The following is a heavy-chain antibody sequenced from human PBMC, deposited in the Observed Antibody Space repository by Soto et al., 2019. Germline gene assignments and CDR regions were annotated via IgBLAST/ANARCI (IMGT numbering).Heavy chain of an antibody. Sequence: PSETLSLTCAVSGFSISSGYFWGWIRQPPGKGPEWLGSIYHSGTTYYNPSVKGRVTISVDTSKNQFSLKMSSVTAADTAVYYCARDSSGYYWFDSRGQGTQVTVSS. D-gene: IGHD3-22*01. CDR3: ARDSSGYYWFDS. CDR2: IYHSGTT. J-gene: IGHJ5*01. V-gene: IGHV4-38-2*02. CDR1: GFSISSGYF.